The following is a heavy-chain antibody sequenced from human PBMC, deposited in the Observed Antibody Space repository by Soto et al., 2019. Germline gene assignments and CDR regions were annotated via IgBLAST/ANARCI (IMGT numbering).Heavy chain of an antibody. J-gene: IGHJ4*02. CDR1: GGSFSGYY. Sequence: SETLSLTCAVYGGSFSGYYWSWIRQPPGKGLEWIGEINHSGSTNYNPTLKRRVTISVDTSKNQFSLKLSSVTAADTAVYYCAREGGRYFDYWGQGTLVTVSS. V-gene: IGHV4-34*01. CDR2: INHSGST. CDR3: AREGGRYFDY. D-gene: IGHD3-16*01.